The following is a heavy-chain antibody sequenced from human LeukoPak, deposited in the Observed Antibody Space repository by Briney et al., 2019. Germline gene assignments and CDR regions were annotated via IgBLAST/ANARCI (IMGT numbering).Heavy chain of an antibody. Sequence: PGGSLRLSCAASGFAFSSYSMNWVRQAPGKGLEWVSYISSSSSTIYYADSVKGRFTISRGNAKNSLYLQMNSLRAEDTAVYYCARDAHSGSYLDAFDIWGQGTMVTVSS. CDR1: GFAFSSYS. D-gene: IGHD1-26*01. CDR2: ISSSSSTI. J-gene: IGHJ3*02. CDR3: ARDAHSGSYLDAFDI. V-gene: IGHV3-48*01.